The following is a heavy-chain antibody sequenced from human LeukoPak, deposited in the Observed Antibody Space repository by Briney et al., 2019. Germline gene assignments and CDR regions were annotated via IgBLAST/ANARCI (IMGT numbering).Heavy chain of an antibody. D-gene: IGHD6-19*01. CDR2: INPNSGGT. Sequence: VASVKVSCKASGYRFTGYYIHWVRQAPGQGLEWMGRINPNSGGTNYAQKFQGRVTMTRDTSITTAYMELSRLRSDDTAVYFCARDITVADLGYWGLGTLVTVSS. J-gene: IGHJ4*02. V-gene: IGHV1-2*06. CDR3: ARDITVADLGY. CDR1: GYRFTGYY.